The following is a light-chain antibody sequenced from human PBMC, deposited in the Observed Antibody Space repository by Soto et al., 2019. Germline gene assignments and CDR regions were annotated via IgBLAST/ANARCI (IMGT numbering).Light chain of an antibody. CDR3: QQYGFS. CDR1: QSVSYW. Sequence: DIQMTQSPSTLSASVGDRVTITCRASQSVSYWLDWYQQKPGMAPKLLIHDASSLESGVPSRFRGSGSGKEFTLTLSSLQPDDFATYYCQQYGFSFGPGTKVEI. J-gene: IGKJ3*01. CDR2: DAS. V-gene: IGKV1-5*01.